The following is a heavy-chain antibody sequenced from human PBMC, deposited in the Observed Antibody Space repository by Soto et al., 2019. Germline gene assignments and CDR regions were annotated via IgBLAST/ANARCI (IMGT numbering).Heavy chain of an antibody. V-gene: IGHV1-3*01. Sequence: ASVKVSCKASGYTFTSYPMHWVRQAPGQRLEWMGCINVGNGNTKYSQKFQGRVTINRDTSASTAYMELSSLRSEDTAVYYCARRQSSSWFDYWGQGTLVTVSS. D-gene: IGHD3-10*01. CDR2: INVGNGNT. J-gene: IGHJ5*01. CDR3: ARRQSSSWFDY. CDR1: GYTFTSYP.